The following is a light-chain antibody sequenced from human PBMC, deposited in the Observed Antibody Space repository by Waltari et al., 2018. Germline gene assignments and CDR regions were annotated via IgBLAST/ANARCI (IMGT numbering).Light chain of an antibody. CDR1: QDISNS. CDR3: QQYYSNPSVT. Sequence: AIRMTQSPSSLSASTGDRVTITCRASQDISNSVALYQQKPGEAPKLLIYSASTLQSGVPTRFSGSGSGTEVTLTISCLQSEDFAAYYCQQYYSNPSVTFGGGTQVEIK. J-gene: IGKJ4*01. V-gene: IGKV1-8*01. CDR2: SAS.